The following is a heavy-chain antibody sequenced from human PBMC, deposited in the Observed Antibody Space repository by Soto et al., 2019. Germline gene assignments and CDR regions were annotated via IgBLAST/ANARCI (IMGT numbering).Heavy chain of an antibody. V-gene: IGHV3-21*01. Sequence: DVQLVESGGGLVKPGGSLRLSCAASGFNFITFSMNWVRQAPGKGLEWGSSISASSSSIYYAESVKGGFTVSRDNAKNSLYLQMNSHPAEDTAVYYCGRDGYNRDAFDIWGQGTTVTVSS. CDR1: GFNFITFS. CDR3: GRDGYNRDAFDI. D-gene: IGHD2-2*02. J-gene: IGHJ3*02. CDR2: ISASSSSI.